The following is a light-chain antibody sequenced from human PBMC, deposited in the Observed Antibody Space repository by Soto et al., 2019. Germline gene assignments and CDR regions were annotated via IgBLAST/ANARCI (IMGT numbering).Light chain of an antibody. CDR2: GAS. CDR3: QQYNNWT. J-gene: IGKJ1*01. V-gene: IGKV3-15*01. Sequence: EIVMTQSPATLSVSPGERATLSCRASQSVCSNLAWYQQKPGQAPRLLIYGASTRATGIPARFSGSGSGTEFTLTISSLQSEDFAVYYCQQYNNWTFGQGTKVEIK. CDR1: QSVCSN.